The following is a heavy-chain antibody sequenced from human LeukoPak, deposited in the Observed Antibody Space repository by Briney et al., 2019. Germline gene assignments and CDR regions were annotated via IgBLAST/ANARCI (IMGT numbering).Heavy chain of an antibody. CDR3: ASRSQDGSGSYEGDY. D-gene: IGHD3-10*01. V-gene: IGHV1-69*04. Sequence: SVKVSCKASGGTFSSYAISWVRQAPGQGLEWMGRIIPILGIANYAQKFQGRATITADKSTSTAYMELSSLRSEDTAAYYCASRSQDGSGSYEGDYWGQGTLVTVSS. CDR1: GGTFSSYA. J-gene: IGHJ4*02. CDR2: IIPILGIA.